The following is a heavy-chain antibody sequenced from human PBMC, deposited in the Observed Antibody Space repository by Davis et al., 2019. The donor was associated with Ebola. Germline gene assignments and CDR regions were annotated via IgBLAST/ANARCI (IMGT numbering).Heavy chain of an antibody. V-gene: IGHV3-7*01. CDR2: IKPDGSET. CDR1: GITFRSYW. Sequence: GESLKISCATSGITFRSYWMSWVRQAPGKGLEWVANIKPDGSETSYADSVKGRFTISRDNAKNSLYLQMDSLRAEDTAVYFCARIPQDYSFCGWGQGTLVTVSS. CDR3: ARIPQDYSFCG. J-gene: IGHJ4*02. D-gene: IGHD4-11*01.